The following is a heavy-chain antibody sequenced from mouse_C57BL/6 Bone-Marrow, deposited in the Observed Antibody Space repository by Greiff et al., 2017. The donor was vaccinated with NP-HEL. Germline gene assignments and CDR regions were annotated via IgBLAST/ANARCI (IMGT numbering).Heavy chain of an antibody. Sequence: EVQLQQSGAELVRPGASVKLSCTASGFNIKDYYMHWVKQRPEQGLEWIGRIDPEDGDTEYAPKFQGKATMTADTSSNTAYLQLSSLTSWGTTVYYCTTYGSGGFDYWGQGTTLTVSS. CDR1: GFNIKDYY. V-gene: IGHV14-1*01. J-gene: IGHJ2*01. CDR3: TTYGSGGFDY. D-gene: IGHD1-1*01. CDR2: IDPEDGDT.